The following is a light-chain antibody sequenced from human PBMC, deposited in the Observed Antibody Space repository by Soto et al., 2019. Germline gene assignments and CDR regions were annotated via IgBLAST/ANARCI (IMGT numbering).Light chain of an antibody. J-gene: IGKJ5*01. V-gene: IGKV1-8*01. CDR1: QDISSY. CDR3: QQYYSYPRT. Sequence: AIRMTQSPSSFSASTGDRVTISCRASQDISSYLAWYQQKPGKAPKLLIFGASTLQSGVPPRFSGSGSGTDFTLTISSLQSEDFATYYCQQYYSYPRTFGQGTRLEIK. CDR2: GAS.